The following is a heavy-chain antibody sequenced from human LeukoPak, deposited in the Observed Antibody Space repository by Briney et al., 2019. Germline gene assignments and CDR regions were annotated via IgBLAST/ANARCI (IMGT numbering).Heavy chain of an antibody. CDR3: ARGRRMVYADYYYYYGMDV. D-gene: IGHD2-8*01. J-gene: IGHJ6*02. Sequence: PSETLSLTCTVFGGSISSYCWSWIRQPPGKGLEWIGYIYYSGSTNYNPSLKSRVTISVDTSKNQFSLKLSSVTAADTAVYYCARGRRMVYADYYYYYGMDVWGQGTTVTVSS. CDR2: IYYSGST. V-gene: IGHV4-59*01. CDR1: GGSISSYC.